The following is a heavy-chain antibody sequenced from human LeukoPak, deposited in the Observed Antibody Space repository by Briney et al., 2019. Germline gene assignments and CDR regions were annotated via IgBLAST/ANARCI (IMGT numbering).Heavy chain of an antibody. V-gene: IGHV1-18*01. J-gene: IGHJ3*02. Sequence: ASLKVSCKASGYTFTSYGISWVRQAPGQGLEWMGWISAYNGNTNYAQKLQGRVTMTTDTSTSTAYMELRSLRSDDTAVYYCASASVGGQWLERVAFDIWGQGTMVTVSS. CDR1: GYTFTSYG. CDR2: ISAYNGNT. D-gene: IGHD6-19*01. CDR3: ASASVGGQWLERVAFDI.